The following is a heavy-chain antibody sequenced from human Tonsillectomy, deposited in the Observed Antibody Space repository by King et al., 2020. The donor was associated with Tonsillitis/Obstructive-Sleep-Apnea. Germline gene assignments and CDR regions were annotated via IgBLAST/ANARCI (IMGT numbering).Heavy chain of an antibody. CDR3: ARVDGDSPYRPFDP. CDR1: GFTFNSYW. D-gene: IGHD4-17*01. J-gene: IGHJ5*02. V-gene: IGHV3-7*04. CDR2: IKQDGTDK. Sequence: VQLVESGGGLVQPGGSLRLSCAASGFTFNSYWMTWVRQAPGKGLEWVASIKQDGTDKNYVDSVKGRFTISRDNAKNSLYLQMNSLRAEYAAVYYCARVDGDSPYRPFDPWGQGLLVTVSS.